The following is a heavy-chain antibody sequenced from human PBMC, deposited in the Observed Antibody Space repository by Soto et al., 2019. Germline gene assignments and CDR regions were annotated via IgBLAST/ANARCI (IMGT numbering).Heavy chain of an antibody. CDR1: GFTFSSYA. Sequence: GSLRLSCAASGFTFSSYAMSWVRQAPGKGLEWVSAISGSGGSTYYADSVKGRFTISRDNSKNTLYLQMNSLRAEDTAVYYCAKGIAVAGYYCYGMDVWGQGTTVSVSS. D-gene: IGHD6-13*01. J-gene: IGHJ6*02. CDR2: ISGSGGST. CDR3: AKGIAVAGYYCYGMDV. V-gene: IGHV3-23*01.